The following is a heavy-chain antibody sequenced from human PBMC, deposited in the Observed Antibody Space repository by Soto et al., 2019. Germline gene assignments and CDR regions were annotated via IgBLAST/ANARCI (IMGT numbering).Heavy chain of an antibody. CDR2: IDPSDSYT. Sequence: PGESLKISCNGSGYIFTSYWISWGRQMPGKGLEWMGRIDPSDSYTNYSPSFQGHVTISADKSISTAYLQWSSLKASDTAMYYCARHLPLGYYYDSSGYFGWFDPWGQGTLVTVSS. V-gene: IGHV5-10-1*01. CDR3: ARHLPLGYYYDSSGYFGWFDP. J-gene: IGHJ5*02. D-gene: IGHD3-22*01. CDR1: GYIFTSYW.